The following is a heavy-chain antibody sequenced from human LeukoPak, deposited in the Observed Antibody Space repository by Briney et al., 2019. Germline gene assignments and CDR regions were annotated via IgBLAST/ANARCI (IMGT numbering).Heavy chain of an antibody. Sequence: GGSLRLSCAASGFTFSSYAMHWVRQAPGKGLEWVAVISYDGSNKYYADSVKGRFTISRDNSKNTLYLQMNSLRAEDTAVYSCARVQGRYCSTTSCYTGYYYMDVWGKGTTVTVSS. D-gene: IGHD2-2*02. V-gene: IGHV3-30*04. CDR2: ISYDGSNK. CDR1: GFTFSSYA. J-gene: IGHJ6*03. CDR3: ARVQGRYCSTTSCYTGYYYMDV.